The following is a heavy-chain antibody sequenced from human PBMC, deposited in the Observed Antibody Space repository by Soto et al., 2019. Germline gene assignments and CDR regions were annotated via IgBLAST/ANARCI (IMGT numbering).Heavy chain of an antibody. CDR1: GFTFSINS. J-gene: IGHJ4*02. V-gene: IGHV3-48*01. CDR2: IDSKSGTI. D-gene: IGHD2-15*01. CDR3: VRVVCSGGCYSDY. Sequence: EVQLVESGGDLVQPGGSLRLSCAASGFTFSINSMNWVRQAPGKGLEWVSYIDSKSGTIYYADSVKGRFTISRDNARNALYLQMNSLRAEDTAVYYCVRVVCSGGCYSDYWGQGTLVTVSS.